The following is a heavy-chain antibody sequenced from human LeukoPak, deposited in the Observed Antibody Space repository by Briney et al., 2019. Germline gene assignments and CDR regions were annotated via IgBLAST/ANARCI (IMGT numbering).Heavy chain of an antibody. CDR3: ASRASCSGGSCYMFDY. CDR1: GYSLTTYY. J-gene: IGHJ4*02. Sequence: ASVKVSCKASGYSLTTYYIHWVRQAPGQGLEWIGIINPSSGSTSYAQKFQGRVTMTRDTSTSTVYMELSSLRSEDTAVYYCASRASCSGGSCYMFDYWGQGTLVTVSS. V-gene: IGHV1-46*01. CDR2: INPSSGST. D-gene: IGHD2-15*01.